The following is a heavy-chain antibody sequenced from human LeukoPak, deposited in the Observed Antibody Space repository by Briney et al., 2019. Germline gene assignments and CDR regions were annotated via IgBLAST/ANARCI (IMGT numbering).Heavy chain of an antibody. V-gene: IGHV1-46*01. Sequence: GASVKVSCKASGYTFTSYYMHWVRQAPGQGLEWMGIINPSGGSTSYAQKFQGRVTMTRDTSISTAYMELSRLRSDDTAVYYCAREDYYDSGSFDPWGQGTLVTVSS. J-gene: IGHJ5*02. CDR3: AREDYYDSGSFDP. CDR2: INPSGGST. D-gene: IGHD3-22*01. CDR1: GYTFTSYY.